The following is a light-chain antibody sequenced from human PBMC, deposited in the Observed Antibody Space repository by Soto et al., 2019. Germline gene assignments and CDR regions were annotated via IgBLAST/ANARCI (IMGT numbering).Light chain of an antibody. J-gene: IGKJ1*01. CDR3: QQYNNWPLWT. Sequence: EIVMTHSPATLSVSPGDRATLSCRASQSISSNLAWYQQIPGQAPRLLIFGASTRATGIPDRFRGSGSGTEFTLTISSLQSEDFAVYFCQQYNNWPLWTFGQGTKVDIK. CDR2: GAS. CDR1: QSISSN. V-gene: IGKV3-15*01.